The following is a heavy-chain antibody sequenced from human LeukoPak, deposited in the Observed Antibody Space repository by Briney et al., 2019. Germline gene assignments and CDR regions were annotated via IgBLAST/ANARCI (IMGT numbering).Heavy chain of an antibody. CDR2: VDRGGIT. CDR1: GESFSGYY. Sequence: PSETLSLTCAVYGESFSGYYWTWIRQPPGQGLEWIGEVDRGGITNYNPSLKSRVIISVDTSKNQFSLKLRSLTAADTAVYYCARAPVGGTLDYWGQGILVTVSS. D-gene: IGHD1-26*01. J-gene: IGHJ4*02. CDR3: ARAPVGGTLDY. V-gene: IGHV4-34*01.